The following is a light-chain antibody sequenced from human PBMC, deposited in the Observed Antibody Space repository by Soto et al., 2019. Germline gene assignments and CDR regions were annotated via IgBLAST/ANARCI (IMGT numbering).Light chain of an antibody. V-gene: IGLV2-11*01. CDR2: DVT. CDR1: SDDIGKYSY. Sequence: QSALTQPRSVSGSPGQSVTLSCAGSSDDIGKYSYVSWYQQLPGKAPRVIIYDVTQRPSGVPDRFSGSKSGSTASLTISGLQAEDDGFYYCCAYAGTYTAKFGGGTKLTVL. CDR3: CAYAGTYTAK. J-gene: IGLJ2*01.